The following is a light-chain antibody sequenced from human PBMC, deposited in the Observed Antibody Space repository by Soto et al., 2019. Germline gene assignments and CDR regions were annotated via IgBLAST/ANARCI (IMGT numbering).Light chain of an antibody. Sequence: EIVLTQSPGTLSLSPGETATLSCRASETVGTNFLAWYQQKPGQAPRLLMFGTSNRATDIPDRFGGSGSGTGFTLTISRLEPEDVAVYYCQHYSRTLPWTFGQGTKVEIK. V-gene: IGKV3-20*01. CDR3: QHYSRTLPWT. CDR1: ETVGTNF. CDR2: GTS. J-gene: IGKJ1*01.